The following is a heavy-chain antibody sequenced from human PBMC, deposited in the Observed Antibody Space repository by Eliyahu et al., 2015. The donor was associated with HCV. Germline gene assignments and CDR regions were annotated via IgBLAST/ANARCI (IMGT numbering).Heavy chain of an antibody. J-gene: IGHJ6*04. CDR2: TWFDGSNE. D-gene: IGHD3-10*01. V-gene: IGHV3-33*01. Sequence: QVQLVESGGGVVQPGGSLXLSCAASGFPFXTYGXPWGSRQAPGKGLEWLALTWFDGSNEYYADSVRGRFTISRDNSKNTLYLQMNSLRAEDTAVYHCARVVPARTVRRVIDSRNFFQYGMDVWGRGTTVSVSS. CDR3: ARVVPARTVRRVIDSRNFFQYGMDV. CDR1: GFPFXTYG.